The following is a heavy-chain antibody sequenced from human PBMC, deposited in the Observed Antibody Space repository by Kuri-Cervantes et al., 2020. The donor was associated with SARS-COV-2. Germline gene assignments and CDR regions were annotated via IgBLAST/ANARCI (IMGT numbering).Heavy chain of an antibody. CDR3: ARGMNSGINYDY. Sequence: GGSLRLSCAASGFTFSSYWMHWVRQAPGKGLVWVSRINSDGSSTSYADSVKGRFTISRDNAKNTLYLQMNSLRAEDTAVYYCARGMNSGINYDYWGQGTLVTVSS. J-gene: IGHJ4*02. D-gene: IGHD1-26*01. CDR1: GFTFSSYW. CDR2: INSDGSST. V-gene: IGHV3-74*01.